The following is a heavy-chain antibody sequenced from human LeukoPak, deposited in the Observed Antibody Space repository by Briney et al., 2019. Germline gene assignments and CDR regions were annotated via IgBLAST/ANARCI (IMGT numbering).Heavy chain of an antibody. CDR2: IRSKANSYAT. CDR1: GFTFSGSA. Sequence: GGSLRLSCAASGFTFSGSAMHWVRQASGKGLEWVGRIRSKANSYATAYAASVKGRFTISRDDSKNTAYLQMNSLKTEDAAVYYCTSPHDYGDYWGQGTLVTVSS. CDR3: TSPHDYGDY. J-gene: IGHJ4*02. V-gene: IGHV3-73*01.